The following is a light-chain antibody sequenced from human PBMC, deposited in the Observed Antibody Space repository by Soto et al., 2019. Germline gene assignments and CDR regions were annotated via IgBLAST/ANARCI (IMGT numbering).Light chain of an antibody. V-gene: IGKV1-33*01. J-gene: IGKJ3*01. CDR1: QDISNY. CDR2: DAS. CDR3: QQYDNLPGPT. Sequence: DIQMTQSPSSLSASVGDRVTITCQASQDISNYLNWYQQKPGKAPKLLIYDASNFETGVPSRFSGSGAGTDFAFTITSLQPEDNVAYYGQQYDNLPGPTFGTGTKVDIK.